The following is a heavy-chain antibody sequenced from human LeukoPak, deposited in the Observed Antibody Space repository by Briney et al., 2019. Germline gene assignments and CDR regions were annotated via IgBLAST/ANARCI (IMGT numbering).Heavy chain of an antibody. J-gene: IGHJ4*02. CDR3: AKSVGSGSYYNNDC. CDR2: ITSGGGT. V-gene: IGHV3-23*01. CDR1: GFTFSSYA. Sequence: PGGSLRLSCAASGFTFSSYAMTWVRQDPGQGLEWVSGITSGGGTYYADSVKGRFTISRDNSKNTLYVQMNSLRAEDTAVYYCAKSVGSGSYYNNDCWGQGTLVTVSS. D-gene: IGHD3-10*01.